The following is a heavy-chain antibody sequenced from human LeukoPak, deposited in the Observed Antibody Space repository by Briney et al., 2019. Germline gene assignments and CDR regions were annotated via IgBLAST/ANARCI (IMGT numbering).Heavy chain of an antibody. Sequence: SETLSLTCTVSGGSISSSSYYWGWLRQPPGKGLEWIGSIYYSGSTFYNPSLKSRVTISVDTSKNQFSLKLISVTAADTAVYYCARHSGDYGSAPIDYWGQGTLVTVSS. V-gene: IGHV4-39*01. D-gene: IGHD4-17*01. J-gene: IGHJ4*02. CDR2: IYYSGST. CDR3: ARHSGDYGSAPIDY. CDR1: GGSISSSSYY.